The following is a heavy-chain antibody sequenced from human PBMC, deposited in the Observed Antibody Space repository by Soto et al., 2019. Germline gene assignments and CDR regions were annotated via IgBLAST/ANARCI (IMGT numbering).Heavy chain of an antibody. D-gene: IGHD2-15*01. V-gene: IGHV3-74*01. CDR1: VFTFSSYW. J-gene: IGHJ4*01. CDR3: VRTSLVVAAATREDY. Sequence: EVQLVESGGGLVQPGGSLRLSCAASVFTFSSYWMHWVRQAPGKGLVLVSRINSDGSSTSYADSVKGRFTISRDNAKNTLYLQMNSLRAEDTAVYYCVRTSLVVAAATREDYWGHGTLVTVSS. CDR2: INSDGSST.